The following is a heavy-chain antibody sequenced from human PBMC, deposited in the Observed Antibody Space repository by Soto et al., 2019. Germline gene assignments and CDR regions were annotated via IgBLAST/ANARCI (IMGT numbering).Heavy chain of an antibody. CDR2: ISSSSSYT. D-gene: IGHD3-10*01. CDR3: AKPYGSGSYYNV. J-gene: IGHJ4*02. Sequence: GGSLRLSCAASGFIFSDYYMSWIRQAPGKGLEWVSYISSSSSYTNYADSVKGRFTISRDNAKNSLSLQMNSLRAEDTAVYYCAKPYGSGSYYNVWGQGTLVTVSS. CDR1: GFIFSDYY. V-gene: IGHV3-11*06.